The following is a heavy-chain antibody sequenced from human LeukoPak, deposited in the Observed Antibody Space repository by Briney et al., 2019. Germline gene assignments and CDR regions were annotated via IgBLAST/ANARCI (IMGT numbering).Heavy chain of an antibody. CDR3: ARYFCPNGLCSHFDY. D-gene: IGHD2-8*01. V-gene: IGHV4-59*01. Sequence: PSETLSLTCTVSGGSISSYFWSWIRQPPGKGLEWIGYIHHTGITNYNPSLKSRVTISVDTAKNQFSLKLSSVTAADTAIYYCARYFCPNGLCSHFDYWGQGTLVTVSS. J-gene: IGHJ4*02. CDR2: IHHTGIT. CDR1: GGSISSYF.